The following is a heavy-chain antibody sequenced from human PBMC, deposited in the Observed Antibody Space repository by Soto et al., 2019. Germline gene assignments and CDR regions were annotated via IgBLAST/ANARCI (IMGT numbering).Heavy chain of an antibody. Sequence: SETLSLTCTVSCGSISSYYWSWIRQPPGKGLEWIGYIYYSGSTNYNPSLKSRVTISVDTSKNQFSLKLSSVTAADTAVYYCARGVPDSGYDELDYWGQGTLVTVSS. V-gene: IGHV4-59*01. D-gene: IGHD5-12*01. CDR3: ARGVPDSGYDELDY. CDR2: IYYSGST. J-gene: IGHJ4*02. CDR1: CGSISSYY.